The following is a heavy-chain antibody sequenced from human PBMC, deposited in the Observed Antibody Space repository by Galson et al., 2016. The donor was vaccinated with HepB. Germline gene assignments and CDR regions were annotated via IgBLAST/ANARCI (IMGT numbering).Heavy chain of an antibody. D-gene: IGHD2-15*01. CDR2: ITPDGRNT. CDR1: GFMFSTSW. CDR3: ARAPDCGGGSCNGDHYYGMDV. J-gene: IGHJ6*02. V-gene: IGHV3-74*01. Sequence: SLRLSCAASGFMFSTSWIHWVRQAPGKGLVWVSRITPDGRNTAYADSVKGRFTSSRDNARNTVSLQMNSLRAEDTAVYYCARAPDCGGGSCNGDHYYGMDVWGQGATVTVSS.